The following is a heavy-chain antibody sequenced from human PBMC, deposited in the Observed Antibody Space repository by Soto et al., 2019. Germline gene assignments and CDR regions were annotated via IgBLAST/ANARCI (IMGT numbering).Heavy chain of an antibody. J-gene: IGHJ6*03. CDR2: INPSGGST. CDR3: SRDAWYSKTYRYDMDV. D-gene: IGHD5-18*01. CDR1: GYTFTNYY. V-gene: IGHV1-46*03. Sequence: QVQLVQSGAEVKKPGDSVKVSCKASGYTFTNYYIHWVRQAPGQGLEWMGMINPSGGSTTYAQKFQGTVTMTRYTSTSTVFMELSSLRSEDTALYYCSRDAWYSKTYRYDMDVWGRGTTVTVSS.